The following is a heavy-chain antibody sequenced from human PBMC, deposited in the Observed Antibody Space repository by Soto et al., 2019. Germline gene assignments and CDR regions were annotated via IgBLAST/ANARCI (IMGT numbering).Heavy chain of an antibody. CDR1: GFTFSSYA. J-gene: IGHJ4*02. CDR3: ARDLWFGSINPPHY. CDR2: ISYDGSNK. D-gene: IGHD3-10*01. Sequence: GGSLRLSCAASGFTFSSYAMHWVRQAPGKGLEWVAVISYDGSNKYYADSVKGRFTISRDNSKNTLYLQMNSLRAEDTAVYYCARDLWFGSINPPHYWGQGTLVTVSS. V-gene: IGHV3-30-3*01.